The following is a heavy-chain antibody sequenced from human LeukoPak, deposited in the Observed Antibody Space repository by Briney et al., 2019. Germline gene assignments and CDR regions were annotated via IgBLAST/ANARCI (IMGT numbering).Heavy chain of an antibody. CDR2: ISGSDGST. CDR3: AKHSGSGFDY. D-gene: IGHD6-19*01. V-gene: IGHV3-23*01. Sequence: GGSLRLSCAASGFTFSSYAMTWVRQAPGKGLKWVSTISGSDGSTYYADSVKGRFTISRDNSKNTLYLQMNSLRAEDAAVYYCAKHSGSGFDYWGQGTLVTVSS. J-gene: IGHJ4*02. CDR1: GFTFSSYA.